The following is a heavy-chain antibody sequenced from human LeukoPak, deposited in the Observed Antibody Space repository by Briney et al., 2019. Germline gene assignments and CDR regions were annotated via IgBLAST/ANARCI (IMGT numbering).Heavy chain of an antibody. D-gene: IGHD3-3*01. CDR3: AREFVSSYYDFWSGLD. CDR2: ISGSGGST. Sequence: GGSLRLSCAASGFTFSDYYMTWIRQAPGKGLEWVSAISGSGGSTYYADSVKGRFTISRDNSKNTLYLQMNSLRAEDTAVYYCAREFVSSYYDFWSGLDWGQGTLVTVSS. J-gene: IGHJ4*02. CDR1: GFTFSDYY. V-gene: IGHV3-23*01.